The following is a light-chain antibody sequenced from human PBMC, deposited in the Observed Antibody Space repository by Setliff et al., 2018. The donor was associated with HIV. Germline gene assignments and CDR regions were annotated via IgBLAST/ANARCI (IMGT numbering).Light chain of an antibody. CDR3: QSYDSSLSGYV. J-gene: IGLJ1*01. Sequence: QSVLTQPPSVSGAPGQRVTISCTGSSSNIGAGYDVHWYQQLPGTGPKLLIYGNNNRPSGVPDRFSGSKSGTSASLAITGLQAEDEADYYCQSYDSSLSGYVFGTGTKGTVL. CDR2: GNN. CDR1: SSNIGAGYD. V-gene: IGLV1-40*01.